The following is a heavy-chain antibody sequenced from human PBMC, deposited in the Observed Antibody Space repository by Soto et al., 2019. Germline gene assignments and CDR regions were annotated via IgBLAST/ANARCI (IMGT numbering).Heavy chain of an antibody. CDR3: AREDHNGVCLFDY. V-gene: IGHV1-69*12. J-gene: IGHJ4*02. Sequence: QVQLVQSGAEVKKPGSSVKVCCKASGGTLSSYAISWVRQAPGQGLEWMGGIIPIFGTANYAQKFQGRVTITADESTSTAYMELSSLRSDDTAVYYCAREDHNGVCLFDYWGQGTLVTVSS. D-gene: IGHD2-8*01. CDR1: GGTLSSYA. CDR2: IIPIFGTA.